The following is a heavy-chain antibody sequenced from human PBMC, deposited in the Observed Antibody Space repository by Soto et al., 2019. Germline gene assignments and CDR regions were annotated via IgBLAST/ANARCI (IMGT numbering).Heavy chain of an antibody. CDR1: GGSIISSNW. V-gene: IGHV4-4*02. D-gene: IGHD5-12*01. CDR2: IYHSGST. Sequence: PSGTLSPTCVVSGGSIISSNWLRVFRQPPGKGLEWIGEIYHSGSTNYNPSLKSRVTISVDKSKNQFSLKLSSVTAADTAVYYCARDREDSGYDLVYWGQGTLVTVSS. J-gene: IGHJ4*02. CDR3: ARDREDSGYDLVY.